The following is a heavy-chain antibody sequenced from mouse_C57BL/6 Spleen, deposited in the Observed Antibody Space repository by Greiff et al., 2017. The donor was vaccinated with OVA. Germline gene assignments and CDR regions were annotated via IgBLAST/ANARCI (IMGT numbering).Heavy chain of an antibody. V-gene: IGHV5-9-1*02. CDR3: TSLDSSGYYAMDY. CDR1: GFTFSSYA. J-gene: IGHJ4*01. D-gene: IGHD3-2*02. Sequence: EVKLVESGEGLVKPGGSLKLSCAASGFTFSSYAMSWVRQTPEKRLEWVAYISSGGDYIYYADTVKGRFTISRDNARNTLYLQMSSLKSEDTAMYYCTSLDSSGYYAMDYWGQGTSVTVSS. CDR2: ISSGGDYI.